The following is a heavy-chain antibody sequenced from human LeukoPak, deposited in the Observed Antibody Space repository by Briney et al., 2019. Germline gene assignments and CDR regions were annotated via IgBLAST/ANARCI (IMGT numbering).Heavy chain of an antibody. D-gene: IGHD6-13*01. CDR2: MNPNSSNT. CDR1: GYTFTSYD. J-gene: IGHJ4*02. CDR3: ARSRFGYSSSWYDVDY. V-gene: IGHV1-8*01. Sequence: GASVKVSCKDSGYTFTSYDINWVRQATGQGLEWMGWMNPNSSNTGYAQKFQGRVTMTRNTSIRTAYMELSSLRSEDTAVYYCARSRFGYSSSWYDVDYWGQGTLVTVSS.